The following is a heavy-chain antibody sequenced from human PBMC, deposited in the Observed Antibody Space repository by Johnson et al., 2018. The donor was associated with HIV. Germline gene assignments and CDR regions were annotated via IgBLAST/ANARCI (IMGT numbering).Heavy chain of an antibody. CDR2: INSDGSST. Sequence: MLLVESGGGLVQPGGSLRLSCAASGFTFSSYWMHWVRQAPGKGLMWVSRINSDGSSTTYADSVKGRFTISRENAKNTLYLQMNSLRAEDTAVYYCARVGTIFGRDGFDIWGQGTMVTVSS. D-gene: IGHD3-3*01. CDR3: ARVGTIFGRDGFDI. CDR1: GFTFSSYW. V-gene: IGHV3-74*02. J-gene: IGHJ3*02.